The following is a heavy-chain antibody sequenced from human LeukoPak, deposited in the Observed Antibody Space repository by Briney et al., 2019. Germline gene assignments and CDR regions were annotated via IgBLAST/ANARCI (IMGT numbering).Heavy chain of an antibody. CDR1: GGSFSGYY. D-gene: IGHD3-10*01. CDR3: ARDLLPNVLLWFGELSGFDY. V-gene: IGHV4-34*01. Sequence: SETLSLTCAVYGGSFSGYYWSWIRQPPGKGLEWIGEINHSGSTNYNLSLKSRVTISVDTSKNQFSLKLSSVTAADTAVYYCARDLLPNVLLWFGELSGFDYWGQGTLVTVSS. CDR2: INHSGST. J-gene: IGHJ4*02.